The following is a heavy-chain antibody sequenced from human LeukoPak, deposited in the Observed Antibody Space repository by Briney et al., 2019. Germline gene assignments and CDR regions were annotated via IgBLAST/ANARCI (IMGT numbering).Heavy chain of an antibody. V-gene: IGHV3-23*01. CDR3: AKDRAGPN. CDR2: IGGSGDTI. J-gene: IGHJ4*02. Sequence: GGSLRLSCAASGFTFREYAMTWVRQAPGKGLEWVAVIGGSGDTIYYSDSVKGRFTISRDNSKNTLDLQMSNLTTEDTAIYYCAKDRAGPNWGQGTQVIVSS. CDR1: GFTFREYA.